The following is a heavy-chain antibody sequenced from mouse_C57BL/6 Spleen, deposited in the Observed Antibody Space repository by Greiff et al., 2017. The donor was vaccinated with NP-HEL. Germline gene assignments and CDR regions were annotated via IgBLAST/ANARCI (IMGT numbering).Heavy chain of an antibody. CDR2: IYPRSGNT. J-gene: IGHJ2*01. D-gene: IGHD2-2*01. Sequence: VHLVESGAELARPGASVKLSCKASGYTFTSYGISWVKQRTGQGLEWIGEIYPRSGNTYYNEKFKGKATLTADKSSSTAYMELRSLTSEDSAVYFWARGYGYDGDYWGQGTTLTVSS. V-gene: IGHV1-81*01. CDR3: ARGYGYDGDY. CDR1: GYTFTSYG.